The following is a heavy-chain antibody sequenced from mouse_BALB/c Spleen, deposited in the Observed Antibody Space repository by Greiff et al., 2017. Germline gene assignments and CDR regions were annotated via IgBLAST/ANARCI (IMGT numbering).Heavy chain of an antibody. CDR3: ARGDYGNYD. CDR2: ISYDGSN. Sequence: VQLKESGPGLVKPSQSLSLTCSVTGYSITSGYYWNWIRQFPGNKLEWMGYISYDGSNNYNPSLKNRISITRDTSKNQFFLKLNSVTTEDTATYYCARGDYGNYDWGQGTTLTVSS. CDR1: GYSITSGYY. V-gene: IGHV3-6*02. J-gene: IGHJ2*01. D-gene: IGHD2-1*01.